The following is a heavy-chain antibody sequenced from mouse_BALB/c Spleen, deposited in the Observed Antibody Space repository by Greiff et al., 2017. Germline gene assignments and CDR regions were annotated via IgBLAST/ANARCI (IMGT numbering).Heavy chain of an antibody. Sequence: QVTLKVSGAELARPGASVKLSCKASGYTFTSYWMQWVKQRPGQGLEWIGAIYPGDGDTRYTQKFKGKATLTADKSSSTAYMQLSSLASEDSAVYYCARSEEGNYGAMDYWGQGTSVTVSS. V-gene: IGHV1-87*01. D-gene: IGHD2-1*01. J-gene: IGHJ4*01. CDR2: IYPGDGDT. CDR3: ARSEEGNYGAMDY. CDR1: GYTFTSYW.